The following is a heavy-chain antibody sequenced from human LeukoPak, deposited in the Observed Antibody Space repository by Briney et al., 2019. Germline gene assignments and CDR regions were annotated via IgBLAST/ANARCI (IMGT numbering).Heavy chain of an antibody. CDR2: ISHDGSNK. CDR3: ARPHQPTWIQLWSPSYYYGMDV. CDR1: GFTFSSYA. D-gene: IGHD5-18*01. J-gene: IGHJ6*02. V-gene: IGHV3-30*04. Sequence: PGGSLRLSCAASGFTFSSYAMHWVRQAPGKGLEWVAVISHDGSNKYYADSVKGRFTISRDNSKNTLYLQMNSLRAEDTAVYYCARPHQPTWIQLWSPSYYYGMDVWGQGTTVTVSS.